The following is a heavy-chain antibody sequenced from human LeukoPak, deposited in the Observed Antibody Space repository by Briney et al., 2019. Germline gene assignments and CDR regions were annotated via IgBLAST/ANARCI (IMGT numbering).Heavy chain of an antibody. CDR1: DDTFSNYG. Sequence: GASVKVSCKAPDDTFSNYGISWVRQAPGQGLEWMGWISTYNGNTHYAQKFQGRVSMTTDTSTNIAYLELRDLRSDDTAVYYCARTQWLEDAFDFWGQGTVVTVSS. CDR2: ISTYNGNT. V-gene: IGHV1-18*01. J-gene: IGHJ3*01. CDR3: ARTQWLEDAFDF. D-gene: IGHD6-19*01.